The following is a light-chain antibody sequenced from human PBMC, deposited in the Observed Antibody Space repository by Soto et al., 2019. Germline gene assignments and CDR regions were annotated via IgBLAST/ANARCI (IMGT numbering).Light chain of an antibody. CDR2: AVS. V-gene: IGLV2-14*01. J-gene: IGLJ1*01. CDR1: SSDVGGYNY. Sequence: QSVLTQPASVSGSPGQSITISCTGTSSDVGGYNYVSWYQQHSGKAPKLMIYAVSYRPSGVSNRCSGSKSGNTASLTISGLQAEDEADYYCSSYTSSSTYVFGTGTKVTVL. CDR3: SSYTSSSTYV.